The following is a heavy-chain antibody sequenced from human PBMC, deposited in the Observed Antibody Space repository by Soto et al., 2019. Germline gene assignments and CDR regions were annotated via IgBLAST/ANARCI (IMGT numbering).Heavy chain of an antibody. Sequence: QLQLQESGSGLVKPSQTLSLTCAVSGGSISSGGYSWSWIRQPPGKGLEWIGYIYHSGSTYYNPSLKSRVTIXAXRXXTQFSLKLSSVTAADTAVYYCARMGGIVGATILDYWGQGTLVTVSS. CDR1: GGSISSGGYS. D-gene: IGHD1-26*01. V-gene: IGHV4-30-2*01. CDR3: ARMGGIVGATILDY. J-gene: IGHJ4*02. CDR2: IYHSGST.